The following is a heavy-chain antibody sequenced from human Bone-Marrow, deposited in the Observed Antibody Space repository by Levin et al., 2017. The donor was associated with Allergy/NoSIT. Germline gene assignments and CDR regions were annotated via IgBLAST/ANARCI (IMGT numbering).Heavy chain of an antibody. CDR2: IIPILGIA. CDR1: GGTFSSYT. J-gene: IGHJ6*02. CDR3: ARELDDFWSGPYYYYYYGMDV. Sequence: SVKVSCKASGGTFSSYTISWVRQAPGQGLEWMGRIIPILGIANYAQKFQGRVTITADKSTSTAYMELSSLRSEDTAVYYCARELDDFWSGPYYYYYYGMDVWGQGTTVTVSS. V-gene: IGHV1-69*04. D-gene: IGHD3-3*01.